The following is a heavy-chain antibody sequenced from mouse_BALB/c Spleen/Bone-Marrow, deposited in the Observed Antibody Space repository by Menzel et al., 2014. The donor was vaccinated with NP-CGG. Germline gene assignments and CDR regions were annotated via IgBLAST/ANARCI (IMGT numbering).Heavy chain of an antibody. CDR3: SRRYYNMTMDY. D-gene: IGHD1-1*01. V-gene: IGHV14-3*02. CDR1: GFNIKDTY. Sequence: EVQLVESGAELVRPGASVKFSCTASGFNIKDTYIHWVQPSPEECLEWIGRIDPAFGNSKYRTKFQGKVTFTSDTSANTAYLQLSSLTSQDTAVYYCSRRYYNMTMDYWGQGTSVTVSS. CDR2: IDPAFGNS. J-gene: IGHJ4*01.